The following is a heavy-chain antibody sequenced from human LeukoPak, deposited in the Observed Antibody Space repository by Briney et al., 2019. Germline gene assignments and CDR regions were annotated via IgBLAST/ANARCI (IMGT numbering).Heavy chain of an antibody. Sequence: ASVKVSCKASGYTFTGYYINWVRQAPGQGLEWMGWINPNNGITNYAQKFQGRVTMTRDTSITTVYMELSSLRSDDTAIYYCARASAINVFWSNYHAHNDYWGQGTLVTVSS. CDR3: ARASAINVFWSNYHAHNDY. J-gene: IGHJ4*02. D-gene: IGHD3-3*01. V-gene: IGHV1-2*02. CDR1: GYTFTGYY. CDR2: INPNNGIT.